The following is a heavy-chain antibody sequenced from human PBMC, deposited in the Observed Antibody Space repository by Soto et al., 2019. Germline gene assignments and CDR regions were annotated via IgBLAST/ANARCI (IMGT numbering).Heavy chain of an antibody. D-gene: IGHD1-7*01. CDR2: ISWNSSGI. Sequence: LRLSCAAPGFTFDDYAMHWVRQAPGKGLEWVSGISWNSSGIVYADSVKGRFTISRDNAKNSLYLQMNSLRAEDTALYYCAKGRGTGTTFGAHFDYWGQGTLVTVSS. CDR1: GFTFDDYA. CDR3: AKGRGTGTTFGAHFDY. J-gene: IGHJ4*02. V-gene: IGHV3-9*01.